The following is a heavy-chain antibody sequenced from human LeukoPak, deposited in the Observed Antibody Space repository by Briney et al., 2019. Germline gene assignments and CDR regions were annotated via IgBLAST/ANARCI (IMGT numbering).Heavy chain of an antibody. CDR3: AKGVNYFVLEY. Sequence: PGGSLRLSCAASGFTFSTHAMSWVRQAPGKGLEWVSALSPSGGITYYDDSVKGRFTISRDNSKNTLYLRMNSLTAEDTAIYYCAKGVNYFVLEYWGQGTLVTISS. CDR2: LSPSGGIT. D-gene: IGHD3-10*02. CDR1: GFTFSTHA. J-gene: IGHJ4*02. V-gene: IGHV3-23*01.